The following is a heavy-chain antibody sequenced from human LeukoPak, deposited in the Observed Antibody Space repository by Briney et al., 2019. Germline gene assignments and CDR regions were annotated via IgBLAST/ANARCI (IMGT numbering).Heavy chain of an antibody. CDR3: AGKSPGWSMAFDH. Sequence: GGSLRLSCVASGFTFSSYPMHWVRQAPGKGLEYVSVISGNGGRTYYTNPVKGRFTISRDNSKNTLYLQMNSLRTEDTAVYYCAGKSPGWSMAFDHWGQGTLVTVSS. V-gene: IGHV3-64*01. D-gene: IGHD2-8*01. J-gene: IGHJ4*02. CDR1: GFTFSSYP. CDR2: ISGNGGRT.